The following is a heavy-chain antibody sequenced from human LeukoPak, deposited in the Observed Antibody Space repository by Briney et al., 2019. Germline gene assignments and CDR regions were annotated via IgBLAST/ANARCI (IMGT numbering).Heavy chain of an antibody. Sequence: ASVKVSCKASGGTFSSYSITWVRQAPGQGLEWMGWMNPNSGNTGYAQKFQGRVTMTRNTSISTAYMELSSLRSEDTAVYYCARGLGFGGIAAAGDNWFDPWGQGTLVTVSS. CDR3: ARGLGFGGIAAAGDNWFDP. CDR2: MNPNSGNT. CDR1: GGTFSSYS. V-gene: IGHV1-8*02. D-gene: IGHD6-13*01. J-gene: IGHJ5*02.